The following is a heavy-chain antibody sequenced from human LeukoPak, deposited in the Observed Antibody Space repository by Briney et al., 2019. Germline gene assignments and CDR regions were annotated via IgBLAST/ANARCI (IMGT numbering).Heavy chain of an antibody. Sequence: SETLSLTCTVSGGSLSSYYWSWIRQPPGKGLEWIGYIYYSGSTNYNPSLKSRVTISVDSSKNQFSLKLSSVTAADTAVYYCARRYCSGDSCYDAFDIWGQGTMVTVSS. CDR1: GGSLSSYY. CDR3: ARRYCSGDSCYDAFDI. J-gene: IGHJ3*02. V-gene: IGHV4-59*01. CDR2: IYYSGST. D-gene: IGHD2-15*01.